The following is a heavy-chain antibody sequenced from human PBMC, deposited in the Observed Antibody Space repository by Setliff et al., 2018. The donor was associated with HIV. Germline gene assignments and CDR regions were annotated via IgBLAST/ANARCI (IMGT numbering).Heavy chain of an antibody. J-gene: IGHJ5*01. CDR2: IYYSGST. V-gene: IGHV4-39*01. CDR3: ATLPPTALGVAGINNWFDT. D-gene: IGHD2-8*01. CDR1: GGSISRSSYY. Sequence: KSSETLSLTCSVSGGSISRSSYYWGWIRQPPGKGLEWIGSIYYSGSTYTHYNPSLKSRVTISVDMSTNQFSLRLNSVTAADTAVYYCATLPPTALGVAGINNWFDTWGRGTLVTVSS.